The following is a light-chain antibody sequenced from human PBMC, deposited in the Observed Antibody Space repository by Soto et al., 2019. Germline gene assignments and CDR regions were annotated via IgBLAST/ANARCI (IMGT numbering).Light chain of an antibody. Sequence: EIVMTQSPATLSVPPGERATLSCRASQSVSSNLAWYQQKPGQAPRLLIYGASTRATGIPARFSGSGSGTECTLTISSLQSEDFAVYYCQQYNNWPYTFGQGTKLEIK. V-gene: IGKV3-15*01. CDR2: GAS. CDR3: QQYNNWPYT. J-gene: IGKJ2*01. CDR1: QSVSSN.